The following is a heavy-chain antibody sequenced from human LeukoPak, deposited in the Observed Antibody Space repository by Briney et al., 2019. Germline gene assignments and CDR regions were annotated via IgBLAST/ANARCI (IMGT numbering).Heavy chain of an antibody. J-gene: IGHJ4*02. CDR2: IYYSGST. Sequence: SETLSLTCTVSGGSINNYYWSWIRQPPGMGLEWIGYIYYSGSTNYNPSLKSRVTISVDTSKNQFSLKLSSVTAADTAVYYCARGTGYSYGTQSFDYWGQGTLVTVSS. CDR3: ARGTGYSYGTQSFDY. V-gene: IGHV4-59*01. CDR1: GGSINNYY. D-gene: IGHD5-18*01.